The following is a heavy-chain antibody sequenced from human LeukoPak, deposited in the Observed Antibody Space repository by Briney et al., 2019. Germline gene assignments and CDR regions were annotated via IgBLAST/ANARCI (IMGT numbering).Heavy chain of an antibody. CDR1: GGTMTNLY. Sequence: PSETLSLTCSASGGTMTNLYWTWIRQPPGKGLEWIGDISDSGSTRYNTSLESRVTISVDTSKNQFSLKLSSVTAADTAVYYCAKGGSTNFYHGDVGGQGTTVTVPS. CDR2: ISDSGST. D-gene: IGHD2/OR15-2a*01. J-gene: IGHJ6*02. V-gene: IGHV4-59*01. CDR3: AKGGSTNFYHGDV.